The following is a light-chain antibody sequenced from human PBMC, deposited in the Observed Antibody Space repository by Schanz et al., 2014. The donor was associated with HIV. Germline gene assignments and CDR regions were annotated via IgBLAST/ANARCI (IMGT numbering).Light chain of an antibody. CDR3: CSYAGNFTWV. Sequence: QSALTQPASVSGSPGQSITISCSGVRNNVGIYDLVSWYQHHPGKGPKLLIYEVTKRPSGVSNRFSGSKSGNTASLTISDFQADDEADYYCCSYAGNFTWVFGGGTKLTVL. CDR1: RNNVGIYDL. CDR2: EVT. J-gene: IGLJ3*02. V-gene: IGLV2-23*02.